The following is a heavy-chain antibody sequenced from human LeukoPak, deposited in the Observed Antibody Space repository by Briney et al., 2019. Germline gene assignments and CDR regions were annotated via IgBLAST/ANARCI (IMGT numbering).Heavy chain of an antibody. CDR2: IWYDGSNK. D-gene: IGHD5-18*01. CDR3: ARGGKAMVTLSYYYYYMDV. CDR1: GFTFSSYG. J-gene: IGHJ6*03. Sequence: PGGSLRLSCAASGFTFSSYGMHWVRQAPGKGLEWVAVIWYDGSNKYYADSVKGRFTISRDNSKNTLYLQMNSLRAEDTAVYYCARGGKAMVTLSYYYYYMDVWGKGTTVTVSS. V-gene: IGHV3-33*01.